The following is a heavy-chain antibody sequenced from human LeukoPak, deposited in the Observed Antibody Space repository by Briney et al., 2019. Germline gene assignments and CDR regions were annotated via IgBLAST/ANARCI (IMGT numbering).Heavy chain of an antibody. CDR1: GGTFSSYA. V-gene: IGHV1-69*13. Sequence: SVKVSCKASGGTFSSYAISWVRQAPGQGLEWMGGIIPIFGTANYAQKFQGRVTITADESTSTAYMELSSLRSEDTAVYYCARDDWVAAAGYYYYYGMDVWGQGTTVTVSS. D-gene: IGHD6-13*01. CDR3: ARDDWVAAAGYYYYYGMDV. J-gene: IGHJ6*02. CDR2: IIPIFGTA.